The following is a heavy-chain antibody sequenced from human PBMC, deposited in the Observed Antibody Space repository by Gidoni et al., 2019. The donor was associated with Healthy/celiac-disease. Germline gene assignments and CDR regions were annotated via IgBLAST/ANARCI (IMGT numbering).Heavy chain of an antibody. CDR3: AREGLLRATGPFDY. D-gene: IGHD1-26*01. V-gene: IGHV4-59*01. CDR1: GGSISNYY. Sequence: QVQLQESGPGLVKPSETLSLTCTVSGGSISNYYWSWLRQPPGKGLEWIGYIYYSGSTNYNPSLKSRVTISVDTSKNQLSLKLSSVTAADTAVYYWAREGLLRATGPFDYWGQGTLVSVSS. J-gene: IGHJ4*02. CDR2: IYYSGST.